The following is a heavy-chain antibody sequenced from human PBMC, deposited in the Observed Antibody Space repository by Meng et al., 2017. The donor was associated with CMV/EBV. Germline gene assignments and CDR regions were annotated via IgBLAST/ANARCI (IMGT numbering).Heavy chain of an antibody. Sequence: GESLKISCAASGFTFSSYAMHWVRQAPGKGLEWVAVISYDGSNKYYADSVKGRFTISRDNSKNTLYPQMNSLRAEDTAVYYCARDGDCSSTSCYSYDFWSGYPPRGGGMDVWGQGTTVTVSS. CDR3: ARDGDCSSTSCYSYDFWSGYPPRGGGMDV. J-gene: IGHJ6*02. CDR2: ISYDGSNK. V-gene: IGHV3-30-3*01. CDR1: GFTFSSYA. D-gene: IGHD2-2*02.